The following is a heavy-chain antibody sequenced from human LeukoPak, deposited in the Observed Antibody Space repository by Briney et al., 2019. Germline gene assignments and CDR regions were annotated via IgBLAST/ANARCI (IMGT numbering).Heavy chain of an antibody. V-gene: IGHV4-39*07. J-gene: IGHJ6*03. CDR2: IYYSGST. Sequence: PSETLSLTCTVSGGSISSSSYFWGWIRQPPGKGLEWIGSIYYSGSTYYNPSLKSRVTISVDTSKNQFSLKLSSVTAADTAVYYCARETSQKGAHYMDVWGKGTTVTISS. D-gene: IGHD3-16*01. CDR1: GGSISSSSYF. CDR3: ARETSQKGAHYMDV.